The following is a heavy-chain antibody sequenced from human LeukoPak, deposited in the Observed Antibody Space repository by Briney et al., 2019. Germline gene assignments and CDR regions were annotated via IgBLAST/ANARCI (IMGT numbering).Heavy chain of an antibody. J-gene: IGHJ3*02. Sequence: GASLQISCQGSGSIFTSYWIGWVRQLPGKGLEWMGIIYPGDSDTRYSPSFQGQVTISADKSISTAYLQWSSLKASDTAMYYCARPSMGYYDILTGEDAFDIWGQGTMVTVSS. CDR2: IYPGDSDT. CDR3: ARPSMGYYDILTGEDAFDI. V-gene: IGHV5-51*01. D-gene: IGHD3-9*01. CDR1: GSIFTSYW.